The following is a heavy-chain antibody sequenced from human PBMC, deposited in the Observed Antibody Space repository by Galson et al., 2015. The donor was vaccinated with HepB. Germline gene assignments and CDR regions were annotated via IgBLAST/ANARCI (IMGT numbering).Heavy chain of an antibody. V-gene: IGHV3-13*01. CDR2: IGTAGDT. D-gene: IGHD2-15*01. Sequence: SLRLSCAASGFTFSSYDMHWVRQATGKGLEWVSAIGTAGDTYYPGSVKGRFTISRENAKNSLYLQMNSLRAGDTAVYYCARAPPCSGGSCYLTEGLPFDYWGQGTLVTVSS. CDR3: ARAPPCSGGSCYLTEGLPFDY. CDR1: GFTFSSYD. J-gene: IGHJ4*02.